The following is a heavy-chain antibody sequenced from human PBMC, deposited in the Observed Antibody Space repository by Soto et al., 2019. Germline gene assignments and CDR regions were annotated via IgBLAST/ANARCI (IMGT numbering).Heavy chain of an antibody. D-gene: IGHD4-4*01. CDR3: ARAPLHETHTVMDYYVDS. CDR2: IIPFLGSP. Sequence: QMQLVQSWAEVKKPGSSVKVSCEASGDSISSYAISWVRQAPGEGLEWMGGIIPFLGSPRYPQNSQGRVTITADESTNTVYMELTSLRSEDTAVYYCARAPLHETHTVMDYYVDSWGQGTLVTVSS. J-gene: IGHJ4*02. CDR1: GDSISSYA. V-gene: IGHV1-69*01.